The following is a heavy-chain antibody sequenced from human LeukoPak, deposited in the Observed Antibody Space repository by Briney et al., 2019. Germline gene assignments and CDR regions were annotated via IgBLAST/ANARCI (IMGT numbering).Heavy chain of an antibody. Sequence: ASVKVSCKASGYTFTSYYMHWVRQAPGQGLEWMGIINPSGGSTSYAQKFQGRVTMTRDTSTSTVYMELSSLRAEDTALYYCAKTYDNQLLWWGWFDPWGQGTLVTVSS. CDR2: INPSGGST. CDR3: AKTYDNQLLWWGWFDP. V-gene: IGHV1-46*03. J-gene: IGHJ5*02. CDR1: GYTFTSYY. D-gene: IGHD2-2*01.